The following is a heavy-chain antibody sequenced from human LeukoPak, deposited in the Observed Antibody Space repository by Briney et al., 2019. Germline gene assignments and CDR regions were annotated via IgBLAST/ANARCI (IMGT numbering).Heavy chain of an antibody. D-gene: IGHD5-18*01. V-gene: IGHV3-23*01. CDR3: AKDDNLGRGYSYGPYYFGY. Sequence: GGSLRLSCAASGFTFSSYAMSWVRQAPGKGLEWVSAISGSGGSTYYADSVKGRFTISRDDSKNTLYLQMNSLRAEDTAVYYCAKDDNLGRGYSYGPYYFGYWGQGTLVTVSS. CDR2: ISGSGGST. J-gene: IGHJ4*02. CDR1: GFTFSSYA.